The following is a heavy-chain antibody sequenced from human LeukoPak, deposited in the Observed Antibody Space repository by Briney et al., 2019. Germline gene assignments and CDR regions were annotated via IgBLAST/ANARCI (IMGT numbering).Heavy chain of an antibody. CDR2: IYHSGST. Sequence: SETLSLICTVSGGSISTYYWTWFRQPPGKGLEWIGYIYHSGSTNYNPSLKSRVTISVDTSKNQLSLKLNSVTAADTAVYYCARTGSWYYYFDYWGQGTLVTVSS. J-gene: IGHJ4*02. CDR3: ARTGSWYYYFDY. V-gene: IGHV4-59*01. CDR1: GGSISTYY. D-gene: IGHD6-13*01.